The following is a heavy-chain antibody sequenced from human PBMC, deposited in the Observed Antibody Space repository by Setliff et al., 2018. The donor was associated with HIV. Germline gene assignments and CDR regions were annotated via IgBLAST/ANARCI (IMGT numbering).Heavy chain of an antibody. CDR1: GGSISSGSNY. Sequence: PSETLSLTCTVSGGSISSGSNYWSWIRQPSGKGLEWIGHIYTSGSTNYNPSLKSRVTISVDTSKNQFSLKLSSVTAADTAVYYCARDLQDRYSNMDHYYYYMDVWGKGTTVTVSS. J-gene: IGHJ6*03. CDR2: IYTSGST. D-gene: IGHD4-4*01. V-gene: IGHV4-61*09. CDR3: ARDLQDRYSNMDHYYYYMDV.